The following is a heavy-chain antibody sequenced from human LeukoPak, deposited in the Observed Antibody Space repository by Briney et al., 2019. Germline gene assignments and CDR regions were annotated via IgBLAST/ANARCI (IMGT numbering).Heavy chain of an antibody. CDR3: AKDLERFGELLQFDY. Sequence: GGSLRLSCAASGFTFSSYGMHWVRQAPGKGLEWVAFIRYEGSNKYYADSVKGRFTISRDNSKNTLYLQMNSLRAEDTAVYYCAKDLERFGELLQFDYWGQGTLVTVSS. J-gene: IGHJ4*02. CDR1: GFTFSSYG. CDR2: IRYEGSNK. D-gene: IGHD3-10*01. V-gene: IGHV3-30*02.